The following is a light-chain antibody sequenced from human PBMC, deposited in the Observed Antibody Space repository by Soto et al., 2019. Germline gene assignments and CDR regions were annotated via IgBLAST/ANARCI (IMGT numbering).Light chain of an antibody. CDR1: QSISTW. V-gene: IGKV1-5*03. J-gene: IGKJ1*01. Sequence: DIPMTQSPSTLSAFVGDRVSVTCRASQSISTWLAWYQQKPGQAPKLLIYRASSLQSGVPSRFSGSGSGTEFTLTISSLQTDDFATYSCLQYDNYWTFGQGTKVEIK. CDR3: LQYDNYWT. CDR2: RAS.